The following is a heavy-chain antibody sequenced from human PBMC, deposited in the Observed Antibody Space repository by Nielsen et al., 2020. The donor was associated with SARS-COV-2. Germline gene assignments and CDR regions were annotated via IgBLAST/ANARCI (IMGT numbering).Heavy chain of an antibody. Sequence: SETLSLTCTVSGGSISSYYWSWIRQPPGKGLEWIGYIYYSGSTNYNPSLKSRVTISVDTSKNQFSLKLSSVTAADTAVYYCARTNYYDSSGYGFYYYYYGMDVWGQGTTVTVSS. CDR2: IYYSGST. J-gene: IGHJ6*02. CDR1: GGSISSYY. CDR3: ARTNYYDSSGYGFYYYYYGMDV. D-gene: IGHD3-22*01. V-gene: IGHV4-59*12.